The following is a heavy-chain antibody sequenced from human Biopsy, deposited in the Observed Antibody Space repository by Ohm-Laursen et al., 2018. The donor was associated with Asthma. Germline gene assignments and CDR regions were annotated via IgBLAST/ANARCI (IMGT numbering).Heavy chain of an antibody. Sequence: SLRLSCTASGFSFDDCAMHWVRQAPGKGLEWVSSISWNSGNIDHAVSVKGRFTISRDNAKNSLYLQMQSLRPEDTAFYYCAKSADYYDSTDYLDFWGRGTLVTVSS. D-gene: IGHD3-22*01. CDR1: GFSFDDCA. V-gene: IGHV3-9*01. J-gene: IGHJ4*01. CDR2: ISWNSGNI. CDR3: AKSADYYDSTDYLDF.